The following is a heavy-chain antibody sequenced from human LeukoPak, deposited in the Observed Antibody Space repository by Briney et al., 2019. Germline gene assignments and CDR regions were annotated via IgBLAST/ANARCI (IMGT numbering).Heavy chain of an antibody. CDR3: ARDFYAYVWGTNAFDI. J-gene: IGHJ3*02. D-gene: IGHD3-16*01. Sequence: SETLSLTCTVSGGFISSYYWSWIRQPPGKGLEWIGYIYYSGSTNYNPSLKSRVTISVDTSKNQFSLKLSSVTAADTAVYYCARDFYAYVWGTNAFDIWGQGTMVTVSS. CDR1: GGFISSYY. CDR2: IYYSGST. V-gene: IGHV4-59*01.